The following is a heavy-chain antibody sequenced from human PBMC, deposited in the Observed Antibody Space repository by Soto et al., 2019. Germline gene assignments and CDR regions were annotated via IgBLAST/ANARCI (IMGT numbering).Heavy chain of an antibody. V-gene: IGHV4-59*08. CDR1: GGSISSYY. CDR3: ARHCLYYDYIWGRYHDAFDI. D-gene: IGHD3-16*02. CDR2: IYYSGST. J-gene: IGHJ3*02. Sequence: SETLSLTCTVSGGSISSYYWSWIRQPPGKGLEWIGYIYYSGSTNYNPSLKSRVTISVDTSKNQFSLKLSSVTATDTAVYYCARHCLYYDYIWGRYHDAFDIWGQGTMVTVSS.